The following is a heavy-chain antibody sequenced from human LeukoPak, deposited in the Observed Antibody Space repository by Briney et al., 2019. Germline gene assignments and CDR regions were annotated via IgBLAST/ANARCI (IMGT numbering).Heavy chain of an antibody. CDR3: AKDRSDWGNTDAFDI. CDR1: GFTFSSYA. J-gene: IGHJ3*02. V-gene: IGHV3-23*01. D-gene: IGHD3-16*01. Sequence: GGSLRLSCAASGFTFSSYAMSWVRQAPGKGLEWVSAISGSGGSTYYADSVKGRFTISRDNSKNTLCLQMNSLRAEDTAVYYCAKDRSDWGNTDAFDIWGQGTMVTVSS. CDR2: ISGSGGST.